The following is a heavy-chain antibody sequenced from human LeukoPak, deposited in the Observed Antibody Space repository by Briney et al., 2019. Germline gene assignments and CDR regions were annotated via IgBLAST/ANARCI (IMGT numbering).Heavy chain of an antibody. D-gene: IGHD1-26*01. CDR2: ISGGGGNT. V-gene: IGHV3-23*01. J-gene: IGHJ3*02. Sequence: GGSLRLSCAASKFAFSSYAMSWVRQAPGKGLEWVSAISGGGGNTYYADSVKGRFTISRDNSKNTLYLQMNSLRAEDTAVYYCGRNRYSGSLSPFDIWGQGTMVTVSS. CDR1: KFAFSSYA. CDR3: GRNRYSGSLSPFDI.